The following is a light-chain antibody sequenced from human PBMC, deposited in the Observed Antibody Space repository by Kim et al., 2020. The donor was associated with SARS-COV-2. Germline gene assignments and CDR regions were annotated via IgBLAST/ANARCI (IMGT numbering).Light chain of an antibody. V-gene: IGKV3-15*01. Sequence: EIVMTQSLATLSVSPGESATLSCRASQSVSSNLAWYQQKPGQAPRLLIYGASTRATGIPARFSGSGSGTEFTLTISSLQSEDFAVYYCQQYNNWPPLTFGGGTKVDIK. CDR2: GAS. CDR3: QQYNNWPPLT. CDR1: QSVSSN. J-gene: IGKJ4*01.